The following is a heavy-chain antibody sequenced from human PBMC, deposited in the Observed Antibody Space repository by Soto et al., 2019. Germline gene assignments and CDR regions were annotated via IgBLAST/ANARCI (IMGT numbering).Heavy chain of an antibody. CDR3: ARHQSPVDY. CDR2: ISRSSSTI. Sequence: GGSLRLSCAASGFTFSSYSMNWVRQAPGKGLEWVSYISRSSSTIYYADSVKGRFTISRDNAKNSLYLHMNSLRAEDTAVYYCARHQSPVDYWGQGTLVTVSS. V-gene: IGHV3-48*01. CDR1: GFTFSSYS. J-gene: IGHJ4*02.